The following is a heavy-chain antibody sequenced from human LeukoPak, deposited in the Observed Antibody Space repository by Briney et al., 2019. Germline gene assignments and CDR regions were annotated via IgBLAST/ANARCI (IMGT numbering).Heavy chain of an antibody. J-gene: IGHJ4*02. Sequence: GGSLRLSCEASGFTFSNFGMHWVRQAPGKGLEWVALIWYDGSKTYYADSVKGRFTISRDNVENSLYLQMNSLRDEDTAVYYCARVAAGYSVNYFDYWGQGTLVTVSS. CDR2: IWYDGSKT. CDR3: ARVAAGYSVNYFDY. CDR1: GFTFSNFG. V-gene: IGHV3-33*01. D-gene: IGHD4-23*01.